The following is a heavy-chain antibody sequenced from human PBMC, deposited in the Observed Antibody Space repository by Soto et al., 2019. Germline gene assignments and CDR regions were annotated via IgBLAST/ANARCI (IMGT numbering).Heavy chain of an antibody. CDR1: GYTFTTYG. V-gene: IGHV1-3*01. CDR3: ARDPHDSSAYYDPYYYGMDV. D-gene: IGHD3-22*01. J-gene: IGHJ6*02. Sequence: ASVKVSCKASGYTFTTYGIHWLRQAPGQRLEWTGWMNAGNGNTKYSEKFQGRVTMTRNTSTSTAYLELSSLRSDDTAAYYCARDPHDSSAYYDPYYYGMDVWGQGTTVTVSS. CDR2: MNAGNGNT.